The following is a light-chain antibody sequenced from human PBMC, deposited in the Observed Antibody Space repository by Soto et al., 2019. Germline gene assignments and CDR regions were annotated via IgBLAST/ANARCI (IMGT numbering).Light chain of an antibody. J-gene: IGLJ3*02. CDR2: EVS. CDR3: SSYAGSNNLV. Sequence: QSALTQPPSASGSPGQSVTISCTGTSSDVGGYNYVSWYQQHPGKAPKLMIYEVSERPSGVPDRFSGSKSGNTASLNVSGLQAEDEADYYCSSYAGSNNLVFGGGTKLTVL. V-gene: IGLV2-8*01. CDR1: SSDVGGYNY.